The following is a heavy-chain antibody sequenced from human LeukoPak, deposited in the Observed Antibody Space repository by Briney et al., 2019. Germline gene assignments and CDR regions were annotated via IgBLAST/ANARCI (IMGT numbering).Heavy chain of an antibody. D-gene: IGHD3-3*01. Sequence: GGSLRLSCAASGFTFSSYAMSWVRQAPGKGLEWVSAISGSGGSTYYADSVKGRFTISRDNSKNTLYLQMNSLRAEDTAVYYCAKEVDYDFWNGYSSQHLLQYFQHWGQGTLVTVSS. V-gene: IGHV3-23*01. CDR1: GFTFSSYA. CDR2: ISGSGGST. CDR3: AKEVDYDFWNGYSSQHLLQYFQH. J-gene: IGHJ1*01.